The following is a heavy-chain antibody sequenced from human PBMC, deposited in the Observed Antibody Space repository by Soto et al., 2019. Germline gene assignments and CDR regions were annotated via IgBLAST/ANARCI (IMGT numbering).Heavy chain of an antibody. CDR3: AKGGGSCCFDC. D-gene: IGHD2-15*01. J-gene: IGHJ4*02. Sequence: VQLVESGGGVVQPGRSLRLSCAASGFTFSTYAMSWVRQAPGKGLEWVSAISGSGGNSTFYGDSVKGRFTISRDNSKNTLYLEMSSLGAEDTAVYYCAKGGGSCCFDCWGQGTLVTVSS. CDR1: GFTFSTYA. V-gene: IGHV3-23*04. CDR2: ISGSGGNST.